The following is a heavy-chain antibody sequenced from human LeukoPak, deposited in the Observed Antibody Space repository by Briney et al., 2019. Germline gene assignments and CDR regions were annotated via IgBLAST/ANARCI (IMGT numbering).Heavy chain of an antibody. Sequence: GASVKVSCKASGYTFTSYYMHWVRQAPGQGLEWMGIINPRGGSTSYAQKFQGRVTMTRDTSTSTVYMELSSLRSEDTAVYYCARTIVGDDAFDIWGQGTMVTVSS. CDR2: INPRGGST. J-gene: IGHJ3*02. D-gene: IGHD1-26*01. V-gene: IGHV1-46*01. CDR3: ARTIVGDDAFDI. CDR1: GYTFTSYY.